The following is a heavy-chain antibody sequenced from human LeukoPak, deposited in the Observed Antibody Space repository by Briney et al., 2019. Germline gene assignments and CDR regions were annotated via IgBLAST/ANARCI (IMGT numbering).Heavy chain of an antibody. Sequence: GGSLRLSCATSGFPFSTYGMNWVRQAPGKGLEWVSGITSGGSPNYADSVKGRFTISRDNSKNTLYLQMNSLRVEDTAVYYCAKSRGGYYYYNMDVWGKGTTVTVSS. J-gene: IGHJ6*03. CDR2: ITSGGSP. CDR1: GFPFSTYG. V-gene: IGHV3-23*01. CDR3: AKSRGGYYYYNMDV. D-gene: IGHD3-16*01.